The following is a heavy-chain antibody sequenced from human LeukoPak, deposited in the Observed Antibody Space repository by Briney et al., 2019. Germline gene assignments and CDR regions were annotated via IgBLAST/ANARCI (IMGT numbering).Heavy chain of an antibody. D-gene: IGHD5-18*01. CDR2: IYYSGST. J-gene: IGHJ4*02. CDR1: GGSISSSSYY. V-gene: IGHV4-39*01. Sequence: SETLSLTCTVSGGSISSSSYYWGWIRQPPGKGLERIGSIYYSGSTYYNPSLKSRVTISVDTSKNQFSLKLSSVTAADTAVYYCARSDTAMVLDYWGQGTLVTVSS. CDR3: ARSDTAMVLDY.